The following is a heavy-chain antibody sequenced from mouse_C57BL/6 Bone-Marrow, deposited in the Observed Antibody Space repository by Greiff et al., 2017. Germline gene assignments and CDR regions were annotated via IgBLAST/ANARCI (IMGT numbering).Heavy chain of an antibody. V-gene: IGHV10-3*01. CDR3: VGDWGPQRGFAY. D-gene: IGHD4-1*01. CDR2: IRSKSSNYAT. CDR1: GFTFNTYA. J-gene: IGHJ3*01. Sequence: EVQLVESGGGLVQPKGSLKLSCAASGFTFNTYAMHWVRQAPGKGLEWVARIRSKSSNYATYYADSVKDRFTISRDDSQSMLYLQMNNLKTEDTAMYLCVGDWGPQRGFAYWGQGTLVTVSA.